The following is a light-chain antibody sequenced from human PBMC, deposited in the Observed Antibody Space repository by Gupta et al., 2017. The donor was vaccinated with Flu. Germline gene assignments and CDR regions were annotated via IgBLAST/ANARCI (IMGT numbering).Light chain of an antibody. J-gene: IGKJ2*03. Sequence: ILLTQPPSSLSASVGDGANITCRASQVINHWLAWYQQKPGKPPKLLIYAASTLQTGVPSRCSGSGAGADDTPTISSLRPEDFGTYYCQQANTVSYRFGQGTKLEIK. CDR1: QVINHW. CDR3: QQANTVSYR. CDR2: AAS. V-gene: IGKV1-12*01.